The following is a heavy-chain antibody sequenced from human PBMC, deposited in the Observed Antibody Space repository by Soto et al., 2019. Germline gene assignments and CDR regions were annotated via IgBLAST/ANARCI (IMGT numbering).Heavy chain of an antibody. CDR1: GFTFDDYA. CDR2: LTWNGEVL. V-gene: IGHV3-9*01. CDR3: VKDSESSGYLTHLDY. Sequence: SLRLSCVASGFTFDDYAIHGVRQTPGKGLEWFSGLTWNGEVLGYADSVKGRFTISRDNAKNSLYLEMNSLRPEDTALYYCVKDSESSGYLTHLDYWGQGTLVTVSS. J-gene: IGHJ4*02. D-gene: IGHD3-22*01.